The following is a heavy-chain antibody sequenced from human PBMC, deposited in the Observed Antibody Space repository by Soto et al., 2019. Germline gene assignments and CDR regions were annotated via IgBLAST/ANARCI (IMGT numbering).Heavy chain of an antibody. Sequence: GASVKVSCKASGYTFTSYGISWVRQAPGQGLEWMGWISAYNGNTNYAQKLQGRVTMTTDTSTSTAYMELRSLRSDDTAVYYCAGGPFIVGATSWWSRVKDYYFDYWGQGTLVTVSS. V-gene: IGHV1-18*01. D-gene: IGHD1-26*01. J-gene: IGHJ4*02. CDR3: AGGPFIVGATSWWSRVKDYYFDY. CDR2: ISAYNGNT. CDR1: GYTFTSYG.